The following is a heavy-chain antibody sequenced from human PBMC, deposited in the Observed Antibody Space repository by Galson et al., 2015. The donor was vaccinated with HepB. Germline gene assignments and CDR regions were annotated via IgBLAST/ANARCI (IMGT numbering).Heavy chain of an antibody. CDR1: GFAFRDYA. Sequence: SLRLSCAASGFAFRDYAMHWVRQAPGKGLEWVAYISHDENTKRFADSVQGRFTVSRDNPKDTLYLHLNSLKTEDTAVYYCATVAWKINPGFDIWGRGSVV. CDR3: ATVAWKINPGFDI. V-gene: IGHV3-30*02. D-gene: IGHD1-1*01. CDR2: ISHDENTK. J-gene: IGHJ3*02.